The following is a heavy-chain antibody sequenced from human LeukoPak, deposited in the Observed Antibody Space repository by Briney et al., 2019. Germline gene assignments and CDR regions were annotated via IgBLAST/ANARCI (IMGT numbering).Heavy chain of an antibody. V-gene: IGHV1-46*01. Sequence: ASVKVSCKASGYTFINYGVTWVRQAPGQGLEWMGIINPSGGSTSYAQKFQGRVTMTRDTSTSTVYMELSSLRSEDTAVYYCARDSRIQPFDDYYYYGMDVWGQGTTVTVSS. CDR2: INPSGGST. D-gene: IGHD5-18*01. J-gene: IGHJ6*02. CDR1: GYTFINYG. CDR3: ARDSRIQPFDDYYYYGMDV.